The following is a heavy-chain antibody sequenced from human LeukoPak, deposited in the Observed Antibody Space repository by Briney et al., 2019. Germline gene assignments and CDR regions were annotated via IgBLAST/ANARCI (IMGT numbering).Heavy chain of an antibody. J-gene: IGHJ4*02. CDR3: ARGPLSGWYMLIDY. D-gene: IGHD6-19*01. CDR2: IYYSGST. V-gene: IGHV4-39*07. Sequence: SETLSLTCTVSGGSISSSSYYWGWIRQPPGKGLEWIGSIYYSGSTYYNPSLKSRVTISVDTSKNQFSLKLSSVTAADTAVYYCARGPLSGWYMLIDYWGQGTLVTVSS. CDR1: GGSISSSSYY.